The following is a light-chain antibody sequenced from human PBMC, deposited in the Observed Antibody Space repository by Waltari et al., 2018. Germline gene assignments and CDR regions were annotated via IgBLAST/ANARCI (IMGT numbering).Light chain of an antibody. CDR1: QSITTY. CDR2: AAS. J-gene: IGKJ1*01. CDR3: QQSYNSPQN. V-gene: IGKV1-39*01. Sequence: DIQMTQSPSSLSASVGDRVTISCRASQSITTYLNWYQHKPGKAPKLLIYAASSLQSGVPSRFSGSGSGTDFTLTISSLQPEDFTTYYCQQSYNSPQNFGQGTKVEIK.